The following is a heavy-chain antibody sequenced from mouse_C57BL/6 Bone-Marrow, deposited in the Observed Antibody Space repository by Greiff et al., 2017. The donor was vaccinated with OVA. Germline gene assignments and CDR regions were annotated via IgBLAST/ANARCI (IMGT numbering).Heavy chain of an antibody. CDR2: IYPGDGDT. Sequence: VQLQQSGPELVKPGASVKISCKASGYAFSSSWMNWVKQRPGKGLEWIGRIYPGDGDTNYNGKFKGKATLTADKSSSTAYMQLSSLTSEDSAVYFCARGYPRYFDVWGTGTTVTVSS. V-gene: IGHV1-82*01. D-gene: IGHD2-2*01. CDR1: GYAFSSSW. J-gene: IGHJ1*03. CDR3: ARGYPRYFDV.